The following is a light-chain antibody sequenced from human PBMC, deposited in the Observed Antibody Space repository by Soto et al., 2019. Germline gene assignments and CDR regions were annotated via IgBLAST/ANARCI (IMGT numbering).Light chain of an antibody. J-gene: IGKJ1*01. V-gene: IGKV1-39*01. CDR3: YQTYGNPWT. CDR1: QSISTH. Sequence: DIQMTQSPSSLSASVEDRVSITCRASQSISTHLNWYQQKPGMAPTVLIYAVSGLQSGVPSRFSGSGSGTDFTLTISSLQPEDFATYYYYQTYGNPWTFGQGTEVDIK. CDR2: AVS.